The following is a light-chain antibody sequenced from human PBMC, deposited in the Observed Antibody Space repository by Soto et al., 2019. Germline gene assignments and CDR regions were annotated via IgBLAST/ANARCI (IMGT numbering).Light chain of an antibody. CDR2: EVS. V-gene: IGLV2-14*01. Sequence: QSALTQPASVSGSPGQSITISCTGTSSDVGGYNYVSWYQHHPGKAPKLMISEVSNRPSGVSNRFSGSKSGNTASLTISGLHAEDEADYYCSSYTSSSTLVFGGRTKVTVL. CDR3: SSYTSSSTLV. CDR1: SSDVGGYNY. J-gene: IGLJ3*02.